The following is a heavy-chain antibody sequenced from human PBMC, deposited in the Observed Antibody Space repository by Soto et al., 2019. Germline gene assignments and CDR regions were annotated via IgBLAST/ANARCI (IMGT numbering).Heavy chain of an antibody. Sequence: SETLSLTCAVYGGSFSGYYWSWIRQPPGKGLEWIGEINHSGSTNYNPSLKSRVTISVDTSKNQFSLKLSSVTAADTAVYYCARGCITMVRGVISPYGRDVWGQGTTVT. J-gene: IGHJ6*02. CDR2: INHSGST. D-gene: IGHD3-10*01. CDR1: GGSFSGYY. V-gene: IGHV4-34*01. CDR3: ARGCITMVRGVISPYGRDV.